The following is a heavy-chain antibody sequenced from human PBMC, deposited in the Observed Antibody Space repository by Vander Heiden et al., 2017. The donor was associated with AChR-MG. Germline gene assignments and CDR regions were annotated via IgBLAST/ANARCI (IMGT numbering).Heavy chain of an antibody. Sequence: QVQLQESGPGLVKPSETLSLTCTVSGGSVSSGSYYWGWIRQPPGKGLEWIGYIYYSGSTNYNPSLKSRVTISVDTSKNQFSLKLSSVTAADTAVYYCATGEYYYDSSAEAPFDYWGQGTLVTVSS. V-gene: IGHV4-61*01. CDR1: GGSVSSGSYY. CDR3: ATGEYYYDSSAEAPFDY. J-gene: IGHJ4*02. D-gene: IGHD3-22*01. CDR2: IYYSGST.